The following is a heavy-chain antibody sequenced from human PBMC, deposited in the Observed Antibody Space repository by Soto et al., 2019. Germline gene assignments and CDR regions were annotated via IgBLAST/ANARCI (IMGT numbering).Heavy chain of an antibody. CDR3: ARGHTIFGVAYWYFDL. CDR1: GGTFSTSI. Sequence: QVHLVQSGAEVKKPGSSVKVSCKASGGTFSTSIFSWVRQAPGQGLEWMGGILPVFGTANYAQKFQGRVTITADESTNTLYMDLSSLRSEDTAVYFCARGHTIFGVAYWYFDLWGRGTPVTVSS. CDR2: ILPVFGTA. J-gene: IGHJ2*01. V-gene: IGHV1-69*01. D-gene: IGHD3-3*01.